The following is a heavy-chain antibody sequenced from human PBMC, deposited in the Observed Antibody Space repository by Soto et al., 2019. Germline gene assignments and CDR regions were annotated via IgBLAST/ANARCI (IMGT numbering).Heavy chain of an antibody. V-gene: IGHV3-11*01. Sequence: QVQLVESGGGSVKPGGSLRLSCVASGFAFSDHYMTWIRQAPGKGLEWISYISSSATTIFYAESVRGRFSISRDNAKNSLFLQMNSLRVDDTAVYYCARVGDLAYKDWGQGTRVTVSS. CDR3: ARVGDLAYKD. D-gene: IGHD3-16*01. CDR2: ISSSATTI. CDR1: GFAFSDHY. J-gene: IGHJ4*02.